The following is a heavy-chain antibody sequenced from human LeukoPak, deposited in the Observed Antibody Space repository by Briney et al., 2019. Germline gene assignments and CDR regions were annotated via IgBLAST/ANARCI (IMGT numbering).Heavy chain of an antibody. CDR3: ASRPAGYEKYYFDY. D-gene: IGHD2-2*01. CDR2: IKQDGSEK. J-gene: IGHJ4*02. CDR1: GFTFSSYW. V-gene: IGHV3-7*01. Sequence: GGSLRLSCAASGFTFSSYWMSWVRQAPGKGLEWVANIKQDGSEKYYVDSVKGRFTISRDNAKNSLYLQMNSLRAEDTAVYYCASRPAGYEKYYFDYWGQGTLVTVSS.